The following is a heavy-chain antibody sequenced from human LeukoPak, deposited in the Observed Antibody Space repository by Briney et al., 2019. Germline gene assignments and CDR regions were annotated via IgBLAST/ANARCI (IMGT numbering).Heavy chain of an antibody. Sequence: SVKVSCKASGGTFSSYAISWVRQAPGQGLEWMGRIIPILGIANYAQKFQGRVTITADKSTSTAYMELSSLRSEDTAMYYCARESYSGNPYFDYWGQGTLATVSS. CDR3: ARESYSGNPYFDY. CDR2: IIPILGIA. V-gene: IGHV1-69*04. D-gene: IGHD4-23*01. CDR1: GGTFSSYA. J-gene: IGHJ4*02.